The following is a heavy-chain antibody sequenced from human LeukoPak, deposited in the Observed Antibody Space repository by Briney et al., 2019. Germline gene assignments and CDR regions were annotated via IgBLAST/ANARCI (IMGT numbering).Heavy chain of an antibody. J-gene: IGHJ4*02. Sequence: ASQTLSLTCTVSGASITNSGYHWSWIRQSAGKGLEWIGRIYTSGDTNYNPSLKSRVTISADTSRNEFSLKMTSLTAADTAVYYCARDSCSSNACSFDFWGQGILVTVSS. CDR2: IYTSGDT. D-gene: IGHD2-2*01. V-gene: IGHV4-61*02. CDR1: GASITNSGYH. CDR3: ARDSCSSNACSFDF.